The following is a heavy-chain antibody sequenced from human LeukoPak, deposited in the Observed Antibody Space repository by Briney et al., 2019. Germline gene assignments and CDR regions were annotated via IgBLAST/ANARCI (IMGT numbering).Heavy chain of an antibody. D-gene: IGHD2-15*01. CDR1: GGSFSGYY. Sequence: SETLSLTCAVYGGSFSGYYWSWIRQPPGKGLEWIGEINRSGSTNYNPSLKSRVTISVDTSKNQFSLKLSSVTAADTAVYYCARGNGYCSGGSCYVPYYYYGMDVWGQGTTVTVSS. V-gene: IGHV4-34*01. J-gene: IGHJ6*02. CDR2: INRSGST. CDR3: ARGNGYCSGGSCYVPYYYYGMDV.